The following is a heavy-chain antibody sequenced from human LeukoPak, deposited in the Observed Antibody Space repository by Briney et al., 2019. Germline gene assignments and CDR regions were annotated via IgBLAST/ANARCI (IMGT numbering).Heavy chain of an antibody. D-gene: IGHD6-13*01. Sequence: SETLSLTCTVSGYSISSGYYWGWIRQPPGKGLEWIGSIYHSGSTYYNPSLKSRVTISVDTSKNQFSLKLSSVTAADTAVYYCARDSSSLYYFDYWGQGTLVTVSS. V-gene: IGHV4-38-2*02. CDR3: ARDSSSLYYFDY. J-gene: IGHJ4*02. CDR1: GYSISSGYY. CDR2: IYHSGST.